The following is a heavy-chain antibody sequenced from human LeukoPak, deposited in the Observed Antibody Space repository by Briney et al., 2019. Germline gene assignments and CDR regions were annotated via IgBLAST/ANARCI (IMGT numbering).Heavy chain of an antibody. CDR2: ISGSGGST. CDR1: GFTFSSYW. Sequence: PGGSLRLSCAASGFTFSSYWMHWVRQAPGKGQEWVSAISGSGGSTYYADSVKGRFSISRDNSKNTLYLQMNSLRAEDTAVYYCAKAYGDYTEYYFDYWGQGTLVTVSS. J-gene: IGHJ4*02. CDR3: AKAYGDYTEYYFDY. D-gene: IGHD4-17*01. V-gene: IGHV3-23*01.